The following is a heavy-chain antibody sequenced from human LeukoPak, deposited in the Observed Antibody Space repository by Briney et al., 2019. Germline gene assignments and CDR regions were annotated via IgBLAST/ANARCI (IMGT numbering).Heavy chain of an antibody. CDR1: GGTFSSYA. V-gene: IGHV1-69*13. Sequence: ASVKVSCKASGGTFSSYAISWVRQAPGQGLEWMGGIIPIFGTANYAQKFQGRVTITADESTSTAYMELSSLRSEDTAVYYCAREPYYYDSRGAGYFDYWGQGTLVTVSS. CDR3: AREPYYYDSRGAGYFDY. J-gene: IGHJ4*02. D-gene: IGHD3-22*01. CDR2: IIPIFGTA.